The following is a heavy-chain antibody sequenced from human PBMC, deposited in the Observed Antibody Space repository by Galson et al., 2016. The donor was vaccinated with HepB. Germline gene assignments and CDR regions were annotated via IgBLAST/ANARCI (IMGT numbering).Heavy chain of an antibody. D-gene: IGHD1-14*01. V-gene: IGHV1-69*04. CDR2: IILILGVV. Sequence: SVKVSCKASGCTFSSYGINWVRQAPGQGLEWMGKIILILGVVDSAQKFQGRVTMTADTSTSTAYLELSSLTSDDTAVYFCARDSATAFNSWGQGTLVTVSS. CDR1: GCTFSSYG. J-gene: IGHJ4*02. CDR3: ARDSATAFNS.